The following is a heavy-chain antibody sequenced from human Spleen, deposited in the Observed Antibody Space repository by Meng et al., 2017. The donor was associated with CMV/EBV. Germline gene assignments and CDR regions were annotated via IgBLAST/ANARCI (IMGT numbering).Heavy chain of an antibody. D-gene: IGHD6-19*01. J-gene: IGHJ4*02. CDR3: ARVSSGWDYFDY. V-gene: IGHV4-31*03. CDR2: IYYSGST. CDR1: GGSVSSGGYY. Sequence: QRQRQKSGPGLVKPSGPLSLPCTVSGGSVSSGGYYWTWIRQHPGKGLEWFGHIYYSGSTFYNPSLRRRVIISIDTSKNQFSLNLRSVTAADTAVYYCARVSSGWDYFDYWGQGTLVTVSS.